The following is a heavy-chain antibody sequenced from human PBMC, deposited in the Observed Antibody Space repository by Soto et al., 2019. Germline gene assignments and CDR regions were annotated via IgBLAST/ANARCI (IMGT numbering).Heavy chain of an antibody. Sequence: PSETLSLTCTVSGGSISGYYWSWIRQSPGKGLEWIGYVYHTGSTNYNPSLKTRVTISIDTSRNQFSLILYSVTAADTAVYYCAKDYNRAGWDAAFDYWGQGTLVTVSS. CDR1: GGSISGYY. V-gene: IGHV4-59*01. J-gene: IGHJ4*02. CDR2: VYHTGST. CDR3: AKDYNRAGWDAAFDY. D-gene: IGHD6-19*01.